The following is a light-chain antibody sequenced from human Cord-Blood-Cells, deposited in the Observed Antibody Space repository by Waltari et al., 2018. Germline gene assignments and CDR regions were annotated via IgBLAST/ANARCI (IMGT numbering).Light chain of an antibody. J-gene: IGKJ4*01. CDR3: QEYYSTPLT. CDR2: WAS. V-gene: IGKV4-1*01. CDR1: QSVLYSSNNKNY. Sequence: DIVMTQSPDSLAVSLGERATINCKSSQSVLYSSNNKNYLAWYQQKPGQPPKLLIYWASTRESGFPDRFSGGGSGTDFTLTISSLQAEDVAVYYCQEYYSTPLTSGGGTKVEIK.